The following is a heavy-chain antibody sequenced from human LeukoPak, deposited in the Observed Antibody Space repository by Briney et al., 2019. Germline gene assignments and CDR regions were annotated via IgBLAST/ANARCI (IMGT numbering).Heavy chain of an antibody. CDR1: GFTFSSYG. J-gene: IGHJ4*02. D-gene: IGHD4-23*01. Sequence: QPGGSLRLSFAASGFTFSSYGMHWVRQAPAKGLEWVAVISYDGSNKYYADSVKGRLTISRDNSKNTLYLQMNSLRAEDTAVYYCARSSGVITVAPFDCWGQGTLVTVSS. CDR3: ARSSGVITVAPFDC. V-gene: IGHV3-30*03. CDR2: ISYDGSNK.